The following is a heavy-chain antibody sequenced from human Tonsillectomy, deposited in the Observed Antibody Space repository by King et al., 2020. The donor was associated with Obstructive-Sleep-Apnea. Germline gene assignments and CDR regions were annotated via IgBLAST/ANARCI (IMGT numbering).Heavy chain of an antibody. CDR2: INSDGSNT. D-gene: IGHD2-2*01. CDR3: ARDRDCRSTSCFFGMDV. J-gene: IGHJ6*02. V-gene: IGHV3-74*01. Sequence: VQLVESGGGLVQPVGSLRLSCAASGFTFSSYWIHWVLQAPGKGLVWVSRINSDGSNTTYEVSVMGRFTISRDNAKNTLHLQMSSLIAEDTAVYFCARDRDCRSTSCFFGMDVWGQGTTVTVSS. CDR1: GFTFSSYW.